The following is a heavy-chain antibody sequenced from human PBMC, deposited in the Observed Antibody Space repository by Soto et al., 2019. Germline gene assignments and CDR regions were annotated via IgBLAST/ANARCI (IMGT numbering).Heavy chain of an antibody. D-gene: IGHD2-2*03. CDR3: ASGYCSSTSCLSDAFDI. CDR1: GGSISSSSYY. Sequence: SETLSLTCTVSGGSISSSSYYWGWIRQPPGKGLEWIGSIYYSGSTYYNPSLKSRVTISVDTSKNQSSLKLSSVRSEDTAVYYCASGYCSSTSCLSDAFDIWGQGTMVTVSS. J-gene: IGHJ3*02. CDR2: IYYSGST. V-gene: IGHV4-39*07.